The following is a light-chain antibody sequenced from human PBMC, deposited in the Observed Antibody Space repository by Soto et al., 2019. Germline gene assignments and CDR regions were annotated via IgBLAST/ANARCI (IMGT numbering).Light chain of an antibody. CDR2: DAS. CDR1: QSMSTW. Sequence: DIQMTQSPPTLSASVGDRVTLTCRASQSMSTWLAWYQQKPGKAPKLLISDASSLQSGVPSRFSGSGSGTEFSLTISGLQPDEFATYYCQQYKSYPTFGQGTALEIK. V-gene: IGKV1-5*01. CDR3: QQYKSYPT. J-gene: IGKJ2*01.